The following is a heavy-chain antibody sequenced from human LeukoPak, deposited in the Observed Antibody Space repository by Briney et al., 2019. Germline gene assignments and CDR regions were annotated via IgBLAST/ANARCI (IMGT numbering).Heavy chain of an antibody. CDR1: GFTFSSYS. CDR2: ISSSSSYI. V-gene: IGHV3-21*01. D-gene: IGHD5-18*01. J-gene: IGHJ4*02. Sequence: PGGSLRLSCAASGFTFSSYSMNWVRQAPGKGLEWVSSISSSSSYIYYADSVKGRFTISRDNSKNTLYLQMNSLRAEDTAVYYCARDRIYGYSYGLQMTENWGQGTLVTVSS. CDR3: ARDRIYGYSYGLQMTEN.